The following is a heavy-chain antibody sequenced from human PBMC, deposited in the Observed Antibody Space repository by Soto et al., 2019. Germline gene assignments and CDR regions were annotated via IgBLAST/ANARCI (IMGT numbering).Heavy chain of an antibody. D-gene: IGHD5-12*01. J-gene: IGHJ4*02. V-gene: IGHV3-53*01. CDR3: HGYGY. Sequence: EVPAVESGGVLIQPGGSLRLSCEVSGFSVTAIYMRWVRQAPGQGLEWVSVIYSGGSTYYIDSVKGRFSISRDISKNTLYLQMNSLRAEDTAVYYCHGYGYWGQGTLVTVSS. CDR1: GFSVTAIY. CDR2: IYSGGST.